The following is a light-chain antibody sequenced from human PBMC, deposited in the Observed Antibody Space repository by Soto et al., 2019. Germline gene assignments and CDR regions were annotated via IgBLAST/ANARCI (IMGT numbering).Light chain of an antibody. CDR2: SAS. J-gene: IGKJ4*01. Sequence: EVVMTQSPATLSVSPGERVTLSCRASQTVSTNLAWYQQKPGQAPRLLIYSASTGATGIPARFAGSGSGAEFTLTISSLQSEDFAVYYCQQYNKWPLTFGGGNKVEIK. V-gene: IGKV3-15*01. CDR3: QQYNKWPLT. CDR1: QTVSTN.